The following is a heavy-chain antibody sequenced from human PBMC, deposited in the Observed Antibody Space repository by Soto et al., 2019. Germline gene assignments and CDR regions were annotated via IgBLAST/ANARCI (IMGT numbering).Heavy chain of an antibody. J-gene: IGHJ4*02. Sequence: GESLKISCAASGFTFSDYYMNWIRQAPGKGLEWVSFISGSGITTHYANSVKGRFTISRDNAQNSLYLQMNSLRADDTAVYYCAREVTGTTIDYWGQGTLVTVSS. CDR2: ISGSGITT. V-gene: IGHV3-11*01. CDR3: AREVTGTTIDY. CDR1: GFTFSDYY. D-gene: IGHD1-1*01.